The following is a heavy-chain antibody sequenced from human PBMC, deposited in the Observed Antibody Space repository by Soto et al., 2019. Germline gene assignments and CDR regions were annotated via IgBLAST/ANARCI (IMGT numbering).Heavy chain of an antibody. D-gene: IGHD6-13*01. Sequence: GESLKISYKGSCYSFTRYWIGWVRQMPGKGLEWMGLIHLSDSFTTYGPSFQGQVTFSADKSISTAFLQWSSLKASDTAMYYCARQAAAGKYYYGMDVWGQGTTVTVSS. CDR2: IHLSDSFT. J-gene: IGHJ6*02. V-gene: IGHV5-51*01. CDR3: ARQAAAGKYYYGMDV. CDR1: CYSFTRYW.